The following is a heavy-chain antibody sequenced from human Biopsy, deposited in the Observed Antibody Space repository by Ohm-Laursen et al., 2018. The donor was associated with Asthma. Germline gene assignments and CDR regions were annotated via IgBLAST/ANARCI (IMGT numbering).Heavy chain of an antibody. CDR1: GGSITSSSYY. D-gene: IGHD2-15*01. V-gene: IGHV4-39*07. J-gene: IGHJ4*02. Sequence: SETLSLTCTVSGGSITSSSYYWGWIRQPPGKGLEWMGSISYTGSAYHNPSLKSRVTISVDTSKKQISLRLSSVIAADTAVYYCAGFCSGGNCPDHWGQGTLVTVSS. CDR2: ISYTGSA. CDR3: AGFCSGGNCPDH.